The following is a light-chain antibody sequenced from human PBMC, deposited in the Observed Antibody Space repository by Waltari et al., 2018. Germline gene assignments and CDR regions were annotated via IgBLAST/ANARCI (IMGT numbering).Light chain of an antibody. CDR2: HDT. V-gene: IGLV1-40*01. Sequence: QSLLTPPPSVSGAPGQRVTISRSGGSSNLGSFHVNWFRPLPGPVPKLLIYHDTNRPPGVPDRFSGCKAGPSASLAITGLQPEDEADYYCQSYDNNGRGAVLIGGGTKLTVL. CDR1: SSNLGSFH. CDR3: QSYDNNGRGAVL. J-gene: IGLJ2*01.